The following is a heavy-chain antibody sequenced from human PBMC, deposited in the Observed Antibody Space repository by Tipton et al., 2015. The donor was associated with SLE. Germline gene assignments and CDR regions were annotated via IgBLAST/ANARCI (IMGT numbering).Heavy chain of an antibody. J-gene: IGHJ4*02. CDR2: IKQDGSEK. V-gene: IGHV3-7*01. Sequence: SLRLSCAASGFTFSSYWMSWVRQAPGKGLEWVANIKQDGSEKYYVDSVKGRFTISRDNAKNSLYLQMNSLRAEDTAVYYCAKGGGSRFPDYWGQGTLVTVSS. CDR3: AKGGGSRFPDY. D-gene: IGHD6-13*01. CDR1: GFTFSSYW.